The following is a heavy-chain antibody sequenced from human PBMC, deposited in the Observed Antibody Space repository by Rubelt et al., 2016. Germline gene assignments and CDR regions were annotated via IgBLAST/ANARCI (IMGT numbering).Heavy chain of an antibody. D-gene: IGHD2-2*01. CDR3: ATLPSAEVPSDY. J-gene: IGHJ4*02. CDR2: IYYDGSNE. Sequence: QVQLVESGGGVVQPGRSLRLSCVASRFTFSTYGMHWVRQVPGKGLEWVAVIYYDGSNENYADSVKGRFTISRDNSKNTLYLQMNSLRVEDTAGYYCATLPSAEVPSDYWGQGTLVTVSS. CDR1: RFTFSTYG. V-gene: IGHV3-33*01.